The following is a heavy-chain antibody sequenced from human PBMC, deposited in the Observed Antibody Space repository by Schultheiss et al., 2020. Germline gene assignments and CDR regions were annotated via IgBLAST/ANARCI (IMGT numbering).Heavy chain of an antibody. CDR3: ARVPHGGDEYISHWLDYFDS. V-gene: IGHV1-8*02. D-gene: IGHD5-12*01. CDR2: MNPNSGNT. CDR1: GDTFSSYA. Sequence: ASVKVSCKASGDTFSSYAINWVRQATGQGLEWMGWMNPNSGNTGYAQKFQGRVTMTRDTSISTAYMELSRLRSDDTAVYYCARVPHGGDEYISHWLDYFDSWGQGTLVTVSS. J-gene: IGHJ4*02.